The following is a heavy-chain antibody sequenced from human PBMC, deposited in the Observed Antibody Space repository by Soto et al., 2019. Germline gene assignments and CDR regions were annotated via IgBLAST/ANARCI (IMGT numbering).Heavy chain of an antibody. CDR1: GGSISSGDYY. V-gene: IGHV4-30-4*01. CDR3: ARRGGSGSYLFDP. J-gene: IGHJ5*02. D-gene: IGHD3-10*01. CDR2: IYYSGST. Sequence: SETLSLTCTVSGGSISSGDYYWSWIRQPPGKGLEWIGYIYYSGSTYYNPSLKSRVTISVDTSKNQFSLKLSSVTAADTAVYYCARRGGSGSYLFDPWGQGTLVT.